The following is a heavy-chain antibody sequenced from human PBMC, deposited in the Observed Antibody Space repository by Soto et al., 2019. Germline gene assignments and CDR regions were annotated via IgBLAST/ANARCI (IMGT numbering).Heavy chain of an antibody. CDR1: GFNFDDYA. CDR3: AALDTAMVKTAGY. J-gene: IGHJ4*02. D-gene: IGHD5-18*01. V-gene: IGHV3-9*01. CDR2: ISWESGSI. Sequence: GGSLRLSCAASGFNFDDYAMHWVRQIPGKGLEWVSGISWESGSIGYADSVKGRFTISRDNAKNSLYLQMNSLRAEDTAVYYCAALDTAMVKTAGYWGQGTLVTVSS.